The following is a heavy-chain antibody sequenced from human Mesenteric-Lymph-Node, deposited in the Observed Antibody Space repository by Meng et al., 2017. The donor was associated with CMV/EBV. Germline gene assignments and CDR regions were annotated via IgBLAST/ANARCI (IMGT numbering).Heavy chain of an antibody. J-gene: IGHJ6*02. CDR2: IIPIFGTA. CDR1: GGTFSSYA. V-gene: IGHV1-69*05. D-gene: IGHD2-15*01. Sequence: AVKVSCKASGGTFSSYAISWGRQAPGQGREGMGGIIPIFGTANYAQKFQGRVTITTDDSTSTAYMELSSLRSEDTAVYYCARDRGCSGGSCYHYDYAMDVWGQGTTVTVSS. CDR3: ARDRGCSGGSCYHYDYAMDV.